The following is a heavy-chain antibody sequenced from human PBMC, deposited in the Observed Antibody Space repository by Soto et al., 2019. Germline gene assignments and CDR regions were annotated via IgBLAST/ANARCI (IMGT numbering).Heavy chain of an antibody. J-gene: IGHJ4*02. V-gene: IGHV3-23*01. CDR2: ISGSVGST. Sequence: GGSLRLSCVGSGFTFSDHGMSWVRQAPGKGLEWVSAISGSVGSTFYADSVKGRFTISRDNSKNTLYLQMNSLRDEDTAVYFCAKDRTIAARNYDERGQGVLVTVSS. D-gene: IGHD6-6*01. CDR1: GFTFSDHG. CDR3: AKDRTIAARNYDE.